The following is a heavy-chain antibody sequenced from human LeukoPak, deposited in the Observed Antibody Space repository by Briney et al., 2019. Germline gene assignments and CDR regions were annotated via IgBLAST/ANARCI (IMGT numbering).Heavy chain of an antibody. CDR2: IKSNTYARTP. Sequence: GGSLRLSCAASGFTFRDYAITWVRQAPGKGREWVGFIKSNTYARTPEYAASVKRRFTIARDHSKRIAYLQMNSLETEDTGVYYCTRDIKWYFDLWGRGTLVSVSS. CDR3: TRDIKWYFDL. CDR1: GFTFRDYA. V-gene: IGHV3-49*04. J-gene: IGHJ2*01.